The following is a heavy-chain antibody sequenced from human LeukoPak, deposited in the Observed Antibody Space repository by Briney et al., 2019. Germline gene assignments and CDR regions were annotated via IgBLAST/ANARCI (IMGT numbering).Heavy chain of an antibody. D-gene: IGHD6-19*01. CDR2: IIPILGIA. Sequence: GASVTVSCTASGGTFSSYAISWVRQAPGQGLEWMGRIIPILGIANYAQKFQGRVTITADKSTSTAYMELSSLRSEDTAVYYCARVVAGPNGMDVWGQGTTVTVSS. CDR1: GGTFSSYA. J-gene: IGHJ6*02. CDR3: ARVVAGPNGMDV. V-gene: IGHV1-69*04.